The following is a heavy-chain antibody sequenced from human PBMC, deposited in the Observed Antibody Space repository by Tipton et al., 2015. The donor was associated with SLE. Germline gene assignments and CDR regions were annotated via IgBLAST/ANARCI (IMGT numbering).Heavy chain of an antibody. V-gene: IGHV4-59*01. CDR3: ARGSRWFDDFWSGYPLGNWFDP. CDR2: VYDSGTT. D-gene: IGHD3-3*01. Sequence: TLSLTCTVSGGSIRNYFWHWIRQSPGKGLERIGYVYDSGTTKYNPSLKSRLTISVDTSKSHFSLKLTSVTAADTAIYYCARGSRWFDDFWSGYPLGNWFDPWGQGTLVTVSS. J-gene: IGHJ5*02. CDR1: GGSIRNYF.